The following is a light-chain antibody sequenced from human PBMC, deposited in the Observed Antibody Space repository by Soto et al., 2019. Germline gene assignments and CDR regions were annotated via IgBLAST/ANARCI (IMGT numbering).Light chain of an antibody. CDR3: SSYTTSNTRQIV. CDR1: SSDVGGYSY. Sequence: QSVLTQPRSVSGSPGQSVTISCTGTSSDVGGYSYVSWFQQHPGKAPKLMIYDVSKRPSGVPDRFSGSKSGNTASLTISGLQAEDEADYYCSSYTTSNTRQIVFGTGTKVTVL. V-gene: IGLV2-11*01. CDR2: DVS. J-gene: IGLJ1*01.